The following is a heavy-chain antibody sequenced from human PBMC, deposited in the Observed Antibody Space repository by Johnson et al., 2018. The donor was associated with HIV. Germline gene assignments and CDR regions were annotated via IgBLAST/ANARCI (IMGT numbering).Heavy chain of an antibody. CDR2: IWYDGSNK. CDR3: ARDLAGHNAFDI. Sequence: QVTLVESGGGVVQPGRSLRLSCAASGFTFSSYGMHWVRQAPGKGLEWVAVIWYDGSNKYYADSVKGRFTISRDNSKNTLYLQMNSLRAEDTAVYYCARDLAGHNAFDIWGQGTMVTVSS. D-gene: IGHD6-19*01. V-gene: IGHV3-33*01. CDR1: GFTFSSYG. J-gene: IGHJ3*02.